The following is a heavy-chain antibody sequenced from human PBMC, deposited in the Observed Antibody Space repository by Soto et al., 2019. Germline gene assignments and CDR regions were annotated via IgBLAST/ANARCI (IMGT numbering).Heavy chain of an antibody. D-gene: IGHD1-1*01. CDR2: IYYSGDT. Sequence: SETLSLTCSVSGYSISATGYYLGWVRQAPGKGLEWSASIYYSGDTYYNPSLKSRVIMSVDTSKNQFSLNLTSVTAADTAVYFCARRDWKFRAYNFDSWGQGSLVTVSS. CDR1: GYSISATGYY. CDR3: ARRDWKFRAYNFDS. V-gene: IGHV4-39*01. J-gene: IGHJ4*02.